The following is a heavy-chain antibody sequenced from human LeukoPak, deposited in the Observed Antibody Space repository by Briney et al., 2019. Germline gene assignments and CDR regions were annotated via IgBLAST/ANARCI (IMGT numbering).Heavy chain of an antibody. CDR3: ARAGVVIIEDPYFDY. V-gene: IGHV1-46*01. D-gene: IGHD3-3*01. CDR1: GYTFTSYY. CDR2: INPSGGST. Sequence: ASVKVSCKASGYTFTSYYMHWVRQAPGQGLEWMGIINPSGGSTSYAQKFQGRVTMTRDTSTSTVYMELSSLRSEDTAVYYCARAGVVIIEDPYFDYWGQGTLVTVSS. J-gene: IGHJ4*02.